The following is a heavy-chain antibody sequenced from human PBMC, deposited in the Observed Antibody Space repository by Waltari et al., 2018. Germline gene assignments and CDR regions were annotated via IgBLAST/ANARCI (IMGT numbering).Heavy chain of an antibody. J-gene: IGHJ4*02. D-gene: IGHD3-16*02. Sequence: EVQLLESGGGLVQPGGSLRLSCVASEFTFSTYAMNWVRQAPGKGLEWVEVISRHSADIYYADSGKGRFTIARDNSNNRLYLHRNSVGAEDTATYHCTAGGGDYRPFDYWGQGTLVTVSS. V-gene: IGHV3-23*01. CDR1: EFTFSTYA. CDR3: TAGGGDYRPFDY. CDR2: ISRHSADI.